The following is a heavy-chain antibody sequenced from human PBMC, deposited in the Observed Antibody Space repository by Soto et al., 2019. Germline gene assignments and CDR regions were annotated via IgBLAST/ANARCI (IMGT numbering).Heavy chain of an antibody. Sequence: ASVKVSCKAIGYSFTSHYMHWVRQAPGQGLEWMGTIHPGGVNIGYAQKFNGRVTMTKDTSTSTVYMELNSLTSEDTAVYYCANGPVVPFLVPSGSYFGYDFWGQGTTVTSP. D-gene: IGHD2-15*01. CDR3: ANGPVVPFLVPSGSYFGYDF. V-gene: IGHV1-46*01. J-gene: IGHJ6*02. CDR1: GYSFTSHY. CDR2: IHPGGVNI.